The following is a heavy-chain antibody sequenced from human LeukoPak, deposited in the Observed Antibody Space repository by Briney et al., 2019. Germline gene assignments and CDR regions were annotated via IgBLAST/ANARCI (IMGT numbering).Heavy chain of an antibody. V-gene: IGHV4-4*07. D-gene: IGHD3-22*01. CDR3: ARTTYYYDSSGYYYPYYFDY. Sequence: SETLSLTCTVSGGSISSYYWSWIRQPAGKGLEWIGRIYTSGSTNYNPSLKSRVTMSVDTSKNQFSLKLSSVTAADTAVYYCARTTYYYDSSGYYYPYYFDYWGQGTLVTVSS. CDR2: IYTSGST. CDR1: GGSISSYY. J-gene: IGHJ4*02.